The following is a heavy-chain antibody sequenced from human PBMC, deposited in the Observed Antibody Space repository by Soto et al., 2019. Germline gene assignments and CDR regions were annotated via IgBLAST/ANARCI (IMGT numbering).Heavy chain of an antibody. CDR1: GGSINSSDYL. J-gene: IGHJ5*02. D-gene: IGHD2-21*01. CDR2: IYHSGST. V-gene: IGHV4-39*07. Sequence: SETLSLTCTVSGGSINSSDYLWGWIRQPPGKGLEWIGSIYHSGSTYYNPSLKSRVTISVDTSKNQFSLKLSSVTAADTAVYYRARDPRPKTHIVVVPQGWFDPWGQGTLVTVSS. CDR3: ARDPRPKTHIVVVPQGWFDP.